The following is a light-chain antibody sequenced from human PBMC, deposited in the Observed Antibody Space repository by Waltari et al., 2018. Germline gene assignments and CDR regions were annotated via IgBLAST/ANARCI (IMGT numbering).Light chain of an antibody. CDR1: QNISPW. CDR3: QRYKTSFRT. CDR2: KTS. J-gene: IGKJ1*01. V-gene: IGKV1-5*03. Sequence: DIQLTPSPPTLSPPVGHRVPITCRASQNISPWLAWHQQKPGKAPRLLIYKTSTLESGGPSRFSGSGSGTEFTLTISSLQPEDFATYYCQRYKTSFRTFGQGTRVEIK.